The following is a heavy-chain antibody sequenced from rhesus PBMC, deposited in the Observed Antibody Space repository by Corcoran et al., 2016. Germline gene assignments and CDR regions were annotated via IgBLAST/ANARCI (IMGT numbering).Heavy chain of an antibody. J-gene: IGHJ4*01. CDR1: GYSINSGFY. D-gene: IGHD7-45*01. CDR2: ISGGSGST. V-gene: IGHV4-99*01. Sequence: QVQLQESGPGLVKPSETLSLTCAVSGYSINSGFYWVRFRQPPGKGLEYIASISGGSGSTNYNPSLKSRVTISKDMSKSQFSLKLPSVTAADTAVYYCARHGLTGGFDYWGQGVLVTVSS. CDR3: ARHGLTGGFDY.